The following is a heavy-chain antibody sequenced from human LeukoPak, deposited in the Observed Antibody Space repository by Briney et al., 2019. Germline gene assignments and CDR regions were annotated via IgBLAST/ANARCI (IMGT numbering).Heavy chain of an antibody. J-gene: IGHJ4*02. CDR2: IKQDGGEV. D-gene: IGHD4/OR15-4a*01. V-gene: IGHV3-7*05. CDR3: VGEVHATYDY. Sequence: PGGSLRLSCAASGFTFSAYCMAWVRQAPGKGLEWVASIKQDGGEVFYVDSVMGRFTISRDNAQNSLYLQMNSLRADDTAIYYGVGEVHATYDYWGQGTLVTVSS. CDR1: GFTFSAYC.